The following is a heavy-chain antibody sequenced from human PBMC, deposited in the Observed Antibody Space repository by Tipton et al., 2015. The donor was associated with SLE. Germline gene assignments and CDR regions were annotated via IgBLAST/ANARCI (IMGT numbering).Heavy chain of an antibody. Sequence: TLSLTCAVSGGSISSGGYSWSWIRQPPGKGLEWIGYIYHSGSTYYNPSLKSRVTISVDRSKNQFSLKLSSVTAADTAVYFCARGRVTHYYYYGMDVWGQGTTVTVSS. D-gene: IGHD4-23*01. CDR3: ARGRVTHYYYYGMDV. CDR1: GGSISSGGYS. J-gene: IGHJ6*02. V-gene: IGHV4-30-2*01. CDR2: IYHSGST.